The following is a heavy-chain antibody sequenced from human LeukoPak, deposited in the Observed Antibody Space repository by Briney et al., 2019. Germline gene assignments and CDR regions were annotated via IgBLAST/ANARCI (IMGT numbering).Heavy chain of an antibody. V-gene: IGHV3-23*01. Sequence: GGSLRLSCAASGFTFSSYAMSWVRQAPGKGLEWVSAISGSGGSTYYADSVKDRFTISRDNAKNILFLQMNSLRAEDTAVYYCVRGGGCSGSPMRYGTDVWGQGTTVTVSS. CDR2: ISGSGGST. CDR1: GFTFSSYA. J-gene: IGHJ6*02. CDR3: VRGGGCSGSPMRYGTDV. D-gene: IGHD6-19*01.